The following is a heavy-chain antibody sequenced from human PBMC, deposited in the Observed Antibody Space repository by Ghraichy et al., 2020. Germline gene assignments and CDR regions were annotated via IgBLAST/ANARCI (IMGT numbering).Heavy chain of an antibody. Sequence: LSLTCTVSRGSINTGNYYWSWIRQRTGLGLEWIGYIYYNGITYYNPSLRSRIAMSIDTSNRQFSLRLRSVTAADTAVYFCARVACSSNVCYEHSFYGMDVWGQGTTVTVSS. J-gene: IGHJ6*02. D-gene: IGHD2-2*01. CDR3: ARVACSSNVCYEHSFYGMDV. CDR1: RGSINTGNYY. V-gene: IGHV4-31*03. CDR2: IYYNGIT.